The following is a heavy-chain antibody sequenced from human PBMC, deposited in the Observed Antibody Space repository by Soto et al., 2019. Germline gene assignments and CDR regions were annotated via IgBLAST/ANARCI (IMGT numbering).Heavy chain of an antibody. CDR1: GFTFSSYA. D-gene: IGHD2-2*01. J-gene: IGHJ6*02. Sequence: EVRLLESGGDLVQPGGSLRLSCAASGFTFSSYAMNWVRQAPGKGLEWVSAIVGSGDRTYYADSVKGRFTISRDNFKNTLYREMNSLRVEDTAVYYCAKDPGTSNFRYYYYYGLDVWGQGTTVTVSS. V-gene: IGHV3-23*01. CDR3: AKDPGTSNFRYYYYYGLDV. CDR2: IVGSGDRT.